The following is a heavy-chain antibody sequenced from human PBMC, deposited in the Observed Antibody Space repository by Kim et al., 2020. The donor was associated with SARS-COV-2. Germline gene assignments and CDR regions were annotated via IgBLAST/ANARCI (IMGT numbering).Heavy chain of an antibody. D-gene: IGHD3-3*01. CDR3: ARRGRFLEWFFDY. Sequence: YSPSFPCHVTISADKSISTAYLQWSSLKASDTAMYYCARRGRFLEWFFDYWGQGTLVTVSS. V-gene: IGHV5-10-1*01. J-gene: IGHJ4*02.